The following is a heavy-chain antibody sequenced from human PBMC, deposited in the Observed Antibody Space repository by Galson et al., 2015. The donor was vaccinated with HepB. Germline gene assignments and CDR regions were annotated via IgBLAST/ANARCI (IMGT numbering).Heavy chain of an antibody. Sequence: TLSLTCTVSGGSISSGDYYWSWIRQPPGKGLEWIGYIYYSGSTYYNPSLKSRVTISVDTSKNQFSLKLSSVTAADPAVYYCARVRVHSGKGFDYWGQGTLVTVSS. J-gene: IGHJ4*02. CDR1: GGSISSGDYY. D-gene: IGHD1-1*01. CDR3: ARVRVHSGKGFDY. V-gene: IGHV4-30-4*01. CDR2: IYYSGST.